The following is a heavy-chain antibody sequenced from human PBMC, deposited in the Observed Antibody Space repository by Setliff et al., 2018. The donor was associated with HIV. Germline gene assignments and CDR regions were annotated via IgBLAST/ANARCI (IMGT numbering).Heavy chain of an antibody. CDR3: ARHHADFDSSSWYSFDY. V-gene: IGHV4-39*01. Sequence: SETLSLTCTVSGGSMTSSSYYWGWIRQPPGKGLEWIGSIHYSGSTYYNPSLTSLKSRVTLSVDTSKNQFSLKLYSVTAADTAFYYCARHHADFDSSSWYSFDYWGQGTLVTVSS. CDR2: IHYSGST. D-gene: IGHD6-13*01. J-gene: IGHJ4*02. CDR1: GGSMTSSSYY.